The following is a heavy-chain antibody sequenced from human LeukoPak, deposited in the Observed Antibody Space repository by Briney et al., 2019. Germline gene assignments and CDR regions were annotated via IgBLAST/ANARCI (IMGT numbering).Heavy chain of an antibody. Sequence: PGGSLRLSCAASDFTVSRNYMSWVRQAPGKGLEWVSVIYSGGSTKYADSVKGRFTISRDNSKNTLYLQMNSLRAEDTAVYYCAIKAPQWLPSGAFDIWGQGTMVTVST. J-gene: IGHJ3*02. CDR3: AIKAPQWLPSGAFDI. CDR2: IYSGGST. CDR1: DFTVSRNY. D-gene: IGHD6-19*01. V-gene: IGHV3-66*02.